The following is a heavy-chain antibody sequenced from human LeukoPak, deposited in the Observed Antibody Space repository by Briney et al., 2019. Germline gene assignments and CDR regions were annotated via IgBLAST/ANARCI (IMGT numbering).Heavy chain of an antibody. V-gene: IGHV3-30*18. CDR3: AKDRRQWLKLFDY. CDR2: ISKDESNE. J-gene: IGHJ4*02. Sequence: GRSLRLSCAASGFTFSSYGMRWVRQAPGKGLEWVAVISKDESNEYDADSVNVRITISKDNSKITLYMQMNSQRAEDTAVYYCAKDRRQWLKLFDYWGQGTLVTVSS. CDR1: GFTFSSYG. D-gene: IGHD6-19*01.